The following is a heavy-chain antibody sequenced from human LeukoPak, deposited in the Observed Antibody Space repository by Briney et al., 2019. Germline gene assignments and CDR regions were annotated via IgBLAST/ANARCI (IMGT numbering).Heavy chain of an antibody. D-gene: IGHD3-22*01. CDR1: GFTFDDYG. V-gene: IGHV3-20*04. CDR2: VNWNGGST. Sequence: GGSLRLSCAASGFTFDDYGMSWVRQAPGKGLEWISGVNWNGGSTGYADSVKGRFTISRDNAKNSLYLQMNSLRAEDTAVYYCARARGYYDSSGYGYWGQGTLVTVSS. J-gene: IGHJ4*02. CDR3: ARARGYYDSSGYGY.